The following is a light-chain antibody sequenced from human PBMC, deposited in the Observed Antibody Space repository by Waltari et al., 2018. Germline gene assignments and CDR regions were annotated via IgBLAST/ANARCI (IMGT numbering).Light chain of an antibody. Sequence: QSALTQPASVSGSPGQSITISCTGTSRDVGSYNLVSWYQQHPGKAPKLMLYEGSKRPSGVSNRFSGSKSGNTASLTISGLQAEDEADYYCCSYAGSSIVVFGGGTKLTVL. CDR2: EGS. J-gene: IGLJ2*01. V-gene: IGLV2-23*01. CDR3: CSYAGSSIVV. CDR1: SRDVGSYNL.